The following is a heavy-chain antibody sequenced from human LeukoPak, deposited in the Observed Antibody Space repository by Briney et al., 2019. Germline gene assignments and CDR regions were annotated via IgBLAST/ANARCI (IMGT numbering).Heavy chain of an antibody. V-gene: IGHV1-2*02. CDR2: INPNSGGT. D-gene: IGHD3-22*01. CDR3: ARLDGYYDSSGYYYANWFDP. J-gene: IGHJ5*02. Sequence: ASVKVSCKASGYTFTGYYMHWVRQAPGQGLEWMGWINPNSGGTNYAQKFQGRVTMTRDTSIGTAYMELSRLRSDDTAVYYCARLDGYYDSSGYYYANWFDPWGQGTLVTVSS. CDR1: GYTFTGYY.